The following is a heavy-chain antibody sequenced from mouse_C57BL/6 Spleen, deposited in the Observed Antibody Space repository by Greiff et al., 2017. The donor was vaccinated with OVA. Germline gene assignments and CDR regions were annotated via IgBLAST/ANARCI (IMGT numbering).Heavy chain of an antibody. CDR3: AREEITTVVADY. J-gene: IGHJ2*01. V-gene: IGHV1-4*01. CDR2: INPSSGYT. D-gene: IGHD1-1*01. Sequence: QVQLQQSGAELARPGASVKMSCKASGYTFTSYTMHWVKQRPGQGLEWIGYINPSSGYTKYNQKFKDKATLTADKSSSTAYMQLSSLTSEDSAVYYCAREEITTVVADYWGQGTTLTVSS. CDR1: GYTFTSYT.